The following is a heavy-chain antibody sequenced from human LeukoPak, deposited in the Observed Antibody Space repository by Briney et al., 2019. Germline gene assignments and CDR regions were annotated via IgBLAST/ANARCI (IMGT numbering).Heavy chain of an antibody. V-gene: IGHV3-43*01. CDR3: AKEGWDWAYFDY. CDR1: GFTFDDYT. J-gene: IGHJ4*02. Sequence: GGSLRVYCAASGFTFDDYTMHWVRQAPGKGLEWVSLISWDGGSTYYADSVKGRFTISRDNSKNSLYLQMNSLRTEDTALYYSAKEGWDWAYFDYWGQGTLVTVSS. D-gene: IGHD3/OR15-3a*01. CDR2: ISWDGGST.